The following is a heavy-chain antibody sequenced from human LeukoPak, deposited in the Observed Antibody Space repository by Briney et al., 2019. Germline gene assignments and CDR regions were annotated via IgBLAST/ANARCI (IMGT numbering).Heavy chain of an antibody. CDR2: MNPNSGNT. V-gene: IGHV1-8*02. J-gene: IGHJ5*02. CDR1: GYSFTGYY. CDR3: ARGSYGYCSGGSCYGGYNWFDP. D-gene: IGHD2-15*01. Sequence: ASVKVSCKASGYSFTGYYIHWVRQAPGQGLEWMGWMNPNSGNTGYAQKFQGRVTMTRNTSISTAYMELSSLRSEDTAVYYCARGSYGYCSGGSCYGGYNWFDPWGQGTLVTVSS.